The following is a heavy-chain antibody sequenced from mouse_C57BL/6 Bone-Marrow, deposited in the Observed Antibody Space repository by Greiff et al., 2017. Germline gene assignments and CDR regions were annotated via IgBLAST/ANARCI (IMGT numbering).Heavy chain of an antibody. CDR2: ISDGGSYT. V-gene: IGHV5-4*01. J-gene: IGHJ3*01. D-gene: IGHD2-3*01. Sequence: EVKLMESGGGLVKPGGSLKLSCAASGFTFSSYAMSWVRQTPEKRLAWVATISDGGSYTYYPDNVKGRFTISRDNAKNNLYLQMSHLKSEDTAMYYCARDPGDGYYWFAYWGQGTLVTVSA. CDR3: ARDPGDGYYWFAY. CDR1: GFTFSSYA.